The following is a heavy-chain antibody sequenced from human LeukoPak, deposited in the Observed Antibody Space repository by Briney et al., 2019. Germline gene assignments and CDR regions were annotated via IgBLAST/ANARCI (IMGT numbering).Heavy chain of an antibody. CDR3: AKTKVGTGLDALDI. Sequence: PGGSLRLSCAASGFTFNSYAMHWVRQAAGKGLEWVAIISYAGSNKFYADSVKGRFAISRDNSKNTLYLQMDSLRAEDTAVYYCAKTKVGTGLDALDIWGQGTMVTVS. CDR2: ISYAGSNK. J-gene: IGHJ3*02. CDR1: GFTFNSYA. D-gene: IGHD2-21*02. V-gene: IGHV3-30-3*02.